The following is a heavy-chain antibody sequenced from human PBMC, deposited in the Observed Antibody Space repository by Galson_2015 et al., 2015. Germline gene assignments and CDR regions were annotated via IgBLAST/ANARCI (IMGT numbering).Heavy chain of an antibody. CDR3: VRVKTYYYGMDV. CDR2: INPNTGGT. Sequence: SVKVSCKASGYTFTDCYIHWVRQAPGQGLEWMGWINPNTGGTNYAQKFQGEVTMTRDTSISTAYMEMSRLTSDDTAVYFCVRVKTYYYGMDVWGQGTTVTVSS. CDR1: GYTFTDCY. J-gene: IGHJ6*02. V-gene: IGHV1-2*02.